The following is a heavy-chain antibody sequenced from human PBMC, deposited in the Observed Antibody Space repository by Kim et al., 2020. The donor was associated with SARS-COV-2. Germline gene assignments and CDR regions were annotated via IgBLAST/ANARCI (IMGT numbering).Heavy chain of an antibody. CDR3: AKDPRFGASAAEYFQY. CDR1: GFTFSNYA. V-gene: IGHV3-23*01. CDR2: ISTSGGST. J-gene: IGHJ1*01. D-gene: IGHD3-3*01. Sequence: GGSLRLSCAASGFTFSNYALAWVRQGPGKGLEWVSSISTSGGSTYYVDSVKGRFTISRDNSKNTLNLQMNSLRVEDTAVYYCAKDPRFGASAAEYFQYWGQGTLVTVSS.